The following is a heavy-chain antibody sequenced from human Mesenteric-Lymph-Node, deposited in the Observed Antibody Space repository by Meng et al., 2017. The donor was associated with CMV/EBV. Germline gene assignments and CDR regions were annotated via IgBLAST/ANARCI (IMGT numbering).Heavy chain of an antibody. Sequence: GESLKISCAAFGFIVSSNYMSWVRQAPGKGLEWVANIKQDGSEKYYVDSVKGRFTISRDNAKNSLYLQMNSLRAEDTAVYYCARLLWFGELSRPNDAFDIWGQGTMVTVSS. CDR2: IKQDGSEK. CDR3: ARLLWFGELSRPNDAFDI. V-gene: IGHV3-7*01. J-gene: IGHJ3*02. CDR1: GFIVSSNY. D-gene: IGHD3-10*01.